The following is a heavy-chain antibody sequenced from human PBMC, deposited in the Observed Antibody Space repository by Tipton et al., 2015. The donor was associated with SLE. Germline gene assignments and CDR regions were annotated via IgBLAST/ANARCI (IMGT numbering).Heavy chain of an antibody. Sequence: SLRLSCTTSGFILSKIGMHWVRQTPDKGLEWVAVIWYDGTTRYNADSVKGRFTISRDNSKNSLYLQMNSLRTEDTALYYCASSGSYDNAFDIWGQGTMVTVSS. J-gene: IGHJ3*02. CDR3: ASSGSYDNAFDI. CDR2: IWYDGTTR. V-gene: IGHV3-33*03. CDR1: GFILSKIG. D-gene: IGHD1-26*01.